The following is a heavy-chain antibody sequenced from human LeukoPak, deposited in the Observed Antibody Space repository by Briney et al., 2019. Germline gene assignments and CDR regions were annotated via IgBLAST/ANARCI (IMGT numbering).Heavy chain of an antibody. CDR1: GFAFSDYY. CDR2: ISGSGNSI. Sequence: GGSLRLSCAGSGFAFSDYYMTWIRQAPGRGLEFISYISGSGNSIVYADSVKGRFTISRDNAKNSLYLQMNSLRDEDTAVYYCAREPRLAVYWGQGTLVTVSS. J-gene: IGHJ4*02. CDR3: AREPRLAVY. V-gene: IGHV3-11*01. D-gene: IGHD6-19*01.